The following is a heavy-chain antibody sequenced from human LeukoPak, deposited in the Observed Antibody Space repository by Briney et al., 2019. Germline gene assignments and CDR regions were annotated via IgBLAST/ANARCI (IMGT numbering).Heavy chain of an antibody. J-gene: IGHJ4*02. Sequence: SETLSLTCTVSGASINSNSHYWGWIRQPPGKGLEWIGSIYYSGSTYYNPSLKSRVTISVDTSKNQLSLKLSSVTAADTAVYYCARLQAREITYFDYWGQGTLVTVSS. CDR1: GASINSNSHY. CDR3: ARLQAREITYFDY. V-gene: IGHV4-39*01. D-gene: IGHD3-10*01. CDR2: IYYSGST.